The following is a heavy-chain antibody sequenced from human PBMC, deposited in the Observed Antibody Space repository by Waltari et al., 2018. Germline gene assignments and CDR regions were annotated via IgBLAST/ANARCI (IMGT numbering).Heavy chain of an antibody. CDR1: GFTFSSYE. J-gene: IGHJ4*02. CDR3: ARDGASSEYYFDY. V-gene: IGHV3-48*03. Sequence: EVQLVESGGGLVQPGGSLRLSCAGSGFTFSSYEMNWVRQAPGKGLEWVSYISGSGSTIYYVDSVKGRFTISRDNAKNSLYLQMNSLRAEDTTVYYCARDGASSEYYFDYWGQGTLVTVSS. CDR2: ISGSGSTI. D-gene: IGHD6-6*01.